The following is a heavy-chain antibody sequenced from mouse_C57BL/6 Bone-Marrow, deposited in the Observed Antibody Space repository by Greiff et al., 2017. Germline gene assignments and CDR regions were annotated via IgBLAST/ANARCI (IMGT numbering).Heavy chain of an antibody. CDR3: AREGFMTMVPFAY. D-gene: IGHD1-1*02. J-gene: IGHJ3*01. CDR2: IDPSDSYT. CDR1: GYTFTSYW. Sequence: VQLQQPGAELVMPGASVKLSCKASGYTFTSYWMHWVTQRPGKGLEWIGEIDPSDSYTNYNQKFKGKSTLTVDKSSSTAYMQRSSLTSEDSAVYYCAREGFMTMVPFAYWGQGTLVTVSA. V-gene: IGHV1-69*01.